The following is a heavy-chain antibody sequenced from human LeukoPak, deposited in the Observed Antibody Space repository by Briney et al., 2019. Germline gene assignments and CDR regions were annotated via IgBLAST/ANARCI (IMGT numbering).Heavy chain of an antibody. CDR1: GFTFSSYE. J-gene: IGHJ4*02. D-gene: IGHD3-16*01. V-gene: IGHV3-48*03. CDR2: ISSSGSTI. Sequence: GGSLRLSCAASGFTFSSYEMNWVRQAPGKGLERVSYISSSGSTIYYADSVKGRFTISRDNAKNSLYLQMNSLRAEDTAVYYCARYRGSGVQRLDYWGQGTLVTVSS. CDR3: ARYRGSGVQRLDY.